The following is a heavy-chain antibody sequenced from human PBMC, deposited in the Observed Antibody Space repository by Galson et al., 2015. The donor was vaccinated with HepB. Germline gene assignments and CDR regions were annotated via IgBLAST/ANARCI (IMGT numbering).Heavy chain of an antibody. J-gene: IGHJ4*02. D-gene: IGHD6-19*01. CDR1: GGSTSSNGYY. Sequence: VSGGSTSSNGYYWGWIRQPPGKGLEWIGNVYYSGGTYYNPSLKSRLTISVDTPKNQFSLKLTSVTAADTAVYYCARRGALAGFYYFDYWGQGTLVTVSS. CDR2: VYYSGGT. V-gene: IGHV4-39*01. CDR3: ARRGALAGFYYFDY.